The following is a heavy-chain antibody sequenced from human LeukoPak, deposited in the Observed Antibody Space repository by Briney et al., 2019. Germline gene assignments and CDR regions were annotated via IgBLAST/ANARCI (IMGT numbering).Heavy chain of an antibody. J-gene: IGHJ4*02. D-gene: IGHD5-18*01. CDR3: ARDLRGYSYGLYQY. V-gene: IGHV3-30-3*01. CDR1: GFTFSSYA. Sequence: QPGGSLRLSCAASGFTFSSYAMHWVRQAPGKGLEWVAVISYDGSNKYYADSVKGRFTISRDNSKNTLHLQMNSLRAEDTAVYYCARDLRGYSYGLYQYWGQGTLVTVSS. CDR2: ISYDGSNK.